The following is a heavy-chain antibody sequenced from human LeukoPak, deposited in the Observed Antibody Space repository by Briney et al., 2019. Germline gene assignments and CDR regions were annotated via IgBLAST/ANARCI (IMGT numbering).Heavy chain of an antibody. CDR2: IYYRGST. CDR3: ARDSYSSGWYYFDY. J-gene: IGHJ4*02. V-gene: IGHV4-59*01. D-gene: IGHD6-19*01. CDR1: GGSITSYY. Sequence: PSETLSLTCTVSGGSITSYYRSWIRQPPGKGLEWIGYIYYRGSTNYNPSLKSRVTISVDTSKNQFSLKLSSVTAADTAVYYCARDSYSSGWYYFDYWGQGTLVTVSS.